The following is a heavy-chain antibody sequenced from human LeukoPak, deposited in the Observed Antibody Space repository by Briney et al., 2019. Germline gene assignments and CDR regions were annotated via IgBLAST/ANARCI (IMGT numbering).Heavy chain of an antibody. CDR2: INPNSGGT. CDR3: ARGYYYDSSGYYSDFDY. CDR1: GNTFIGYW. Sequence: GASVKVSCKASGNTFIGYWIHWVRQAPGQGLEWMGWINPNSGGTNYAQKFQGWVTMTRDTSISTAYMELSRLRSDDTAVYYCARGYYYDSSGYYSDFDYWGQGTLVTVSS. D-gene: IGHD3-22*01. J-gene: IGHJ4*02. V-gene: IGHV1-2*04.